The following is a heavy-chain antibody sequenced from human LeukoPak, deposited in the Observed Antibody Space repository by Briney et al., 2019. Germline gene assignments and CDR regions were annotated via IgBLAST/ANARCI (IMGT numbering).Heavy chain of an antibody. Sequence: LSLTCAVYGGSFSGYYWSWIRQAPGKGLEWVGFIRSKAYGGTTEYAASVKGRFTISRDDSKSIAYLQMNSLKTEDTAVYYCTRAPYCTNGVCYTGDYWGQGTLVTVSS. CDR3: TRAPYCTNGVCYTGDY. CDR2: IRSKAYGGTT. J-gene: IGHJ4*02. V-gene: IGHV3-49*03. CDR1: GGSFSGYY. D-gene: IGHD2-8*01.